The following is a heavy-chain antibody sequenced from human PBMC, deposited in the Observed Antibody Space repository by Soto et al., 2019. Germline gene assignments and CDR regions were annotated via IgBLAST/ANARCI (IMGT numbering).Heavy chain of an antibody. CDR3: ARDPSSVGNAFDI. CDR2: IYYSGST. D-gene: IGHD1-26*01. V-gene: IGHV4-31*03. Sequence: SETLSLTCTVSGGSISSGGYYWSWIRQHPGKGLEWIGYIYYSGSTYYNPSLKSRVTISVDTSKNQFSLKLTSVTAADTAVYYCARDPSSVGNAFDIWGQGTMVTVS. J-gene: IGHJ3*02. CDR1: GGSISSGGYY.